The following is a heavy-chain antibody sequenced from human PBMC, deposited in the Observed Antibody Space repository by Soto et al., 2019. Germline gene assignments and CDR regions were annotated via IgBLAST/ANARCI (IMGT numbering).Heavy chain of an antibody. CDR2: IYPSGST. J-gene: IGHJ4*02. V-gene: IGHV4-30-2*01. Sequence: QLQLQESGSGLVKPSQTLSLTCAVSGGSISSGGYSWSWIRQPPVKGLEWIGYIYPSGSTYYNPSLKSRVTKSVDRSKNQFSLKLSSVTAADTVVYYCASAKSSVDTAMAPFDYWGQGTLVTVSS. D-gene: IGHD5-18*01. CDR1: GGSISSGGYS. CDR3: ASAKSSVDTAMAPFDY.